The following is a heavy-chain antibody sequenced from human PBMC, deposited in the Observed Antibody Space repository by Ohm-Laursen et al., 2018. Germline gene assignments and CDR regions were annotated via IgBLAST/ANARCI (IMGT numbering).Heavy chain of an antibody. V-gene: IGHV3-23*01. J-gene: IGHJ4*02. Sequence: SLRLSCSASGFTFNSYSMSWVRQAPGKGLEWVSDITVSGNTYYADSVKGRFSISRDNSKNTLSLQMNSLRAEDTAVYYCAGYGGTSRWGQGALVTVSS. CDR2: ITVSGNT. D-gene: IGHD1-26*01. CDR3: AGYGGTSR. CDR1: GFTFNSYS.